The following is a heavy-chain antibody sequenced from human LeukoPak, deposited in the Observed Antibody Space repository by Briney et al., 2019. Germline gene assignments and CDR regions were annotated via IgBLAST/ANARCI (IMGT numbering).Heavy chain of an antibody. J-gene: IGHJ4*02. CDR1: GFTFSSCA. CDR3: AIGDGLGELSSSFNY. D-gene: IGHD3-16*02. Sequence: GGSLRLSCAASGFTFSSCAMSWVRQAPGKGLEWVSAISGSGGRTYYADSVKGRFTISRDNSKNTLYLQMNSLRAEDTAVYYCAIGDGLGELSSSFNYWGQGTLVTVSS. CDR2: ISGSGGRT. V-gene: IGHV3-23*01.